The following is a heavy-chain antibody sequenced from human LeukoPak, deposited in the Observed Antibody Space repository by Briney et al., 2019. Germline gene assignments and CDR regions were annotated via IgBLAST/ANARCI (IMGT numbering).Heavy chain of an antibody. J-gene: IGHJ5*02. Sequence: PGGSLRLSCAASGFTFSSYGMHWVRQAPGKGLEWVAFIRYDGSNKYYADSVKGRFTISRDNSKNTLYLQMNSLRAEDTAVYYCAKDVSGYSYGGNWFDPWGQGTLVTVSS. CDR2: IRYDGSNK. CDR1: GFTFSSYG. D-gene: IGHD5-18*01. CDR3: AKDVSGYSYGGNWFDP. V-gene: IGHV3-30*02.